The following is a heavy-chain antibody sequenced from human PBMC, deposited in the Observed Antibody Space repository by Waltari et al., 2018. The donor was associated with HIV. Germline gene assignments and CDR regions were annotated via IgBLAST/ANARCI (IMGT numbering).Heavy chain of an antibody. J-gene: IGHJ4*02. Sequence: EVQLVESGGGLVKPGGSLRLSCAASGFTFSNVWMSWVRQAPGKGLEGVGRIKSKRDGETTDYAAPVKGRFTISRDDSENTLYLQMNSLKTEDTAVYYCVTEDYGPYGHWGQGTLVSVSS. V-gene: IGHV3-15*01. CDR2: IKSKRDGETT. CDR1: GFTFSNVW. CDR3: VTEDYGPYGH. D-gene: IGHD4-17*01.